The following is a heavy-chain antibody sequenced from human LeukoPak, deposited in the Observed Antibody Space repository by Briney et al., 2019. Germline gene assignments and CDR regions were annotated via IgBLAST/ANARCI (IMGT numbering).Heavy chain of an antibody. V-gene: IGHV4-61*08. CDR1: GGYIIASGHY. D-gene: IGHD1-7*01. CDR2: ISHIGST. CDR3: AGDELALNALDI. Sequence: SETLSLTCTVSGGYIIASGHYWGWIRQPPGKGLEWIGYISHIGSTNYSPSLKSRVIISVDTSKNQFSLRLSSVTAADTAVYYCAGDELALNALDIWGQGTMVTVSP. J-gene: IGHJ3*02.